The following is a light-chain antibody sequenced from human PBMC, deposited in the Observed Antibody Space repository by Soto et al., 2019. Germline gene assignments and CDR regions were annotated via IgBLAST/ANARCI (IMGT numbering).Light chain of an antibody. CDR2: WAS. J-gene: IGKJ1*01. Sequence: EIVMTQSPDSLAVSLGERATINCKSTQPVLFSSNNKNYLAWYQQKPGQPPKLLIYWASTRESGVPDRFSGSGSGTDFTLTISSLQAEDVAVYYCQQYYSAPQTFGQGTKVEIK. V-gene: IGKV4-1*01. CDR1: QPVLFSSNNKNY. CDR3: QQYYSAPQT.